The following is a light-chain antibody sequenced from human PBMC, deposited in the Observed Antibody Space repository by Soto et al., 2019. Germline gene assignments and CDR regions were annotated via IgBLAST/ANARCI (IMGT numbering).Light chain of an antibody. CDR2: GAS. V-gene: IGKV1-17*01. Sequence: DIQMTQSPSSLSASVGDRVTITCRASQGIRNDLAWYQQKSGKAPKRLIYGASNLESGVPSRFSGSGAGTEFTLTISSLQPEDFATYYCFQSNSYPLTFGQGTKLEI. J-gene: IGKJ2*01. CDR1: QGIRND. CDR3: FQSNSYPLT.